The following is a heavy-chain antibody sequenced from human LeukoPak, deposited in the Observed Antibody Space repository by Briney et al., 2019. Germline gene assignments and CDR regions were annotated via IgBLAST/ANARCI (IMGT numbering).Heavy chain of an antibody. J-gene: IGHJ4*02. D-gene: IGHD2/OR15-2a*01. CDR3: AKDHFSIGYYFDY. CDR1: GFTFSSYA. V-gene: IGHV3-23*01. Sequence: PGGSLRLSCAASGFTFSSYAMTWVRQAPGKGLQWVSAVSGSGAHTYYADSVKGRFTISRDNSRDTLYLQMNSLRAEDTAIYICAKDHFSIGYYFDYWGQGTLVTVSS. CDR2: VSGSGAHT.